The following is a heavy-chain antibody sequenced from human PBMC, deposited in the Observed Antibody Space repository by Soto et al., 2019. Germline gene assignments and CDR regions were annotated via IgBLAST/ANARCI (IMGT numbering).Heavy chain of an antibody. CDR1: GFTFSSYA. Sequence: PGGSLKLSCAASGFTFSSYAMSWVRQAPGKGLEWVSAISGSGGSTYYADSVKGRFTISRDNSKNTLYLQMNSLRAEDTAVYYCAKKGLIVVVVAATLGYWGQGTLVTVS. CDR3: AKKGLIVVVVAATLGY. V-gene: IGHV3-23*01. CDR2: ISGSGGST. D-gene: IGHD2-15*01. J-gene: IGHJ4*02.